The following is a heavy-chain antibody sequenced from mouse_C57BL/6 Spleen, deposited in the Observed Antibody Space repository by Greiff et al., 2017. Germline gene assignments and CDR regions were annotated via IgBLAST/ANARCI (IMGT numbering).Heavy chain of an antibody. CDR1: GYTFTSYW. Sequence: QVQLQQPGAELVKPGASVKLSCKASGYTFTSYWMYWVKQRPGQGLEWIGMIHPNSGSTNYNEKFKSKATLTVDKSSSTAYMQLSSLTSEDSAVYYCATYDGYYPFAYWSQGTLVTVSA. D-gene: IGHD2-3*01. CDR2: IHPNSGST. CDR3: ATYDGYYPFAY. J-gene: IGHJ3*01. V-gene: IGHV1-64*01.